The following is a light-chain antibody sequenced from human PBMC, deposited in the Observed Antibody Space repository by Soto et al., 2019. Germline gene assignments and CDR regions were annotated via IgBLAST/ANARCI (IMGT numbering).Light chain of an antibody. CDR1: SSNIGAGYN. Sequence: QSVLTQPPSVSGAPGQTVTISCTGSSSNIGAGYNVHWFQQLPGTAPKLLIYRNINRPSGVPDRFSGSKSGTSASLVITGLQAEDEADYYCQSYDNSLSASDVFGSGTKVTVL. CDR3: QSYDNSLSASDV. V-gene: IGLV1-40*01. J-gene: IGLJ1*01. CDR2: RNI.